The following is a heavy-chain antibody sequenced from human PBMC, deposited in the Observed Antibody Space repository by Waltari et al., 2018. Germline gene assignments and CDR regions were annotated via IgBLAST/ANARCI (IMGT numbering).Heavy chain of an antibody. V-gene: IGHV4-34*01. Sequence: QVQLQQWGAGLLKPSATLSLTCAVYGGSFSGYSWSWIRHPPGKGLEWIGEINHSGSTNYNPSRKSRVTISVDTSKNQSSLKLSSVTAADTAVYDCARVARKRYSSSWNYFDYWGQGTLVTVSS. D-gene: IGHD6-13*01. CDR1: GGSFSGYS. CDR2: INHSGST. CDR3: ARVARKRYSSSWNYFDY. J-gene: IGHJ4*02.